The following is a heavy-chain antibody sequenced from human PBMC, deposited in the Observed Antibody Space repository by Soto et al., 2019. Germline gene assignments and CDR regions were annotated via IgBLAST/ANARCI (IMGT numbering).Heavy chain of an antibody. Sequence: ASVKVSCQASGYTFTSYAMHWVRQAPGQRLEWMGWINAGNGNTKYSQKFQGRVTITRDTSASTAYMELSSLRSEDTAVYYCARDYGGNSGPPNYWGQGTLVTVSS. CDR1: GYTFTSYA. CDR2: INAGNGNT. V-gene: IGHV1-3*01. CDR3: ARDYGGNSGPPNY. J-gene: IGHJ4*02. D-gene: IGHD4-17*01.